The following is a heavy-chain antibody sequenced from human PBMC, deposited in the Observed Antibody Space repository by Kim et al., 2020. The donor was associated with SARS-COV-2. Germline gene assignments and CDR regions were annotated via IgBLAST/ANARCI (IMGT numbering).Heavy chain of an antibody. Sequence: GGSLRLSCAASGFTFSSYGMHWVRQAPGKGLEWVAVISYDGSNKYYADSVKGRFTISRDNSKNTLYLQMNSLRAEDTAMYYCAKDLAYYYDSSGTKPFDYWGQGTLVTVSS. CDR3: AKDLAYYYDSSGTKPFDY. CDR1: GFTFSSYG. CDR2: ISYDGSNK. V-gene: IGHV3-30*18. J-gene: IGHJ4*02. D-gene: IGHD3-22*01.